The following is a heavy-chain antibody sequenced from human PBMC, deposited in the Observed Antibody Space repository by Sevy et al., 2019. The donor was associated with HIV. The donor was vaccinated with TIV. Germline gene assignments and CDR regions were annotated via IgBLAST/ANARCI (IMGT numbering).Heavy chain of an antibody. CDR1: GFTFSSYG. CDR3: AKDLYYYDSSSRGAFDI. V-gene: IGHV3-30*18. J-gene: IGHJ3*02. D-gene: IGHD3-22*01. CDR2: ISYDGSNK. Sequence: GGSLRLSCAASGFTFSSYGMHWVRQAPGKGLEWVAVISYDGSNKYYADSVKGRFTISRDNSKNTLHLQMNSLRAEDTAVYYCAKDLYYYDSSSRGAFDIWGQGTMVTVSS.